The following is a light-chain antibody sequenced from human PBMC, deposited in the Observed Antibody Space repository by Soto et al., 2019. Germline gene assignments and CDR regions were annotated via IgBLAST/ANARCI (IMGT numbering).Light chain of an antibody. CDR3: QQYGSSPLWT. CDR2: AAS. J-gene: IGKJ1*01. Sequence: EIVLTQSPGTLSLSPGERATLSCRASQSVSSSYLAWYQQKPGQAPRLLIYAASSRATGIPDRFSGSGSGTDLTLTISRLEPEDFAVYYCQQYGSSPLWTFGQGTKVEIK. CDR1: QSVSSSY. V-gene: IGKV3-20*01.